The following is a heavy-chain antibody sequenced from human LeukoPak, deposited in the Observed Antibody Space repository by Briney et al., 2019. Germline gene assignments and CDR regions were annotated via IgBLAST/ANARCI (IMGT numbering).Heavy chain of an antibody. CDR2: IYYSGST. D-gene: IGHD6-19*01. CDR1: GYSISSGYY. Sequence: SETLSLTCAVSGYSISSGYYWGWIRQPPGKGLEWIGSIYYSGSTYYNPSLKSRVTISVDTSKNQFSLKLSSVTAADTAVYYCARHLYSSGWQYAFDIWGQGTMVTVSS. CDR3: ARHLYSSGWQYAFDI. V-gene: IGHV4-38-2*01. J-gene: IGHJ3*02.